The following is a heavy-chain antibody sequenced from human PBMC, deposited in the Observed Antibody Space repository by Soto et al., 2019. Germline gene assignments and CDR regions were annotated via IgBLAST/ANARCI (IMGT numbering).Heavy chain of an antibody. CDR3: ATNRAEYGYGFDY. J-gene: IGHJ4*02. D-gene: IGHD5-12*01. Sequence: QVQLVQSGAEVKKPGSSVKVSCKTSGDTFSNYAINWVRQAPGQGLEWMGGILPLLAATYYAERFKGRVTMSADESTNTAYMDLSSLTSEDTAVYYCATNRAEYGYGFDYWGQGTLVIVSS. CDR2: ILPLLAAT. V-gene: IGHV1-69*01. CDR1: GDTFSNYA.